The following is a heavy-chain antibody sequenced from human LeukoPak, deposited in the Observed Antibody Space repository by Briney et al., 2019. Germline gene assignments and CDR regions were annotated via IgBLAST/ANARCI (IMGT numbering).Heavy chain of an antibody. Sequence: GGSLRLSWAASGFTFSSYAMSWVRQAPGKGLEWVSAISGSGGSTYYADSVKGRFTISRDNSKNTLYLQMNSLRAEDTAVYYCATRSFGVVIASFDYWGQGTLVTVSS. V-gene: IGHV3-23*01. CDR1: GFTFSSYA. D-gene: IGHD3-3*01. CDR2: ISGSGGST. J-gene: IGHJ4*02. CDR3: ATRSFGVVIASFDY.